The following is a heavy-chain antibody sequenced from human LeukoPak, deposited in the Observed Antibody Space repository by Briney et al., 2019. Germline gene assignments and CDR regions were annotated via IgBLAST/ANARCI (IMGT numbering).Heavy chain of an antibody. D-gene: IGHD3-16*01. V-gene: IGHV4-34*01. CDR3: ARAPSRLGRGRRNFDY. CDR2: INHSGST. CDR1: DGSFSGYY. J-gene: IGHJ4*02. Sequence: SETLSLTCAVYDGSFSGYYWSWIRQPPGKGLEWIGEINHSGSTNYNPSLKSRVTISVDTSKNQFSLKLSSVTAADTAVYYCARAPSRLGRGRRNFDYWGQGTLVTVSS.